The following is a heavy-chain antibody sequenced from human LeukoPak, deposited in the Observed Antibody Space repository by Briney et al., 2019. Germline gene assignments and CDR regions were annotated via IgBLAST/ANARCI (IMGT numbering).Heavy chain of an antibody. CDR3: ARDPNSSGYDY. V-gene: IGHV1-69*13. CDR2: IIPIFGTA. J-gene: IGHJ4*02. Sequence: SVKVSCKASGGTFISYAISWVRQAPGQGLEGMGGIIPIFGTANYAQKFQGRVTITADESTSTAYMELSSLRSEDTAVYYCARDPNSSGYDYWGQGTLVTVSS. CDR1: GGTFISYA. D-gene: IGHD3-22*01.